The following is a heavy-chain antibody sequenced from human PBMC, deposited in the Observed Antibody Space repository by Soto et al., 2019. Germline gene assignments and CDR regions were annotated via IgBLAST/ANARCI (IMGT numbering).Heavy chain of an antibody. Sequence: QVQLVQSGAEVKKPGSSLKVSCKVFGDTLNSNPIGWVRQVPGQGLEWVGGIVPLSDRTNYAQELQGRVTVTADGSTSTVYMELSNLKSDDTAVYYCARKSGRDCHSGGGCFSLDVWGQGRLITVSS. V-gene: IGHV1-69*01. CDR3: ARKSGRDCHSGGGCFSLDV. D-gene: IGHD2-15*01. CDR1: GDTLNSNP. J-gene: IGHJ4*02. CDR2: IVPLSDRT.